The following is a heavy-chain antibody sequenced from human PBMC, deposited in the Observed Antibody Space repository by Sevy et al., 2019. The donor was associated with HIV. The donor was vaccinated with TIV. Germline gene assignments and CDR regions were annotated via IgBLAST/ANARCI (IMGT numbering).Heavy chain of an antibody. CDR1: GFTFSSYW. D-gene: IGHD3-3*01. J-gene: IGHJ6*02. Sequence: GGFLRLSCAASGFTFSSYWMSWVRQAPGKGLEWMANIKQDGSEKYYVDSVKGRFTISRDNAKNSLYLQMNSLRAEDKAVFYCARVAITIFGVVITSDVWGQGTTVTVSS. V-gene: IGHV3-7*01. CDR2: IKQDGSEK. CDR3: ARVAITIFGVVITSDV.